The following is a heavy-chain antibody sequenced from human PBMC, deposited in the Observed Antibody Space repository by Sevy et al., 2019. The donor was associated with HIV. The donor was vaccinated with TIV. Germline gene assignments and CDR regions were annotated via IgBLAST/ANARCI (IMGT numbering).Heavy chain of an antibody. J-gene: IGHJ5*02. CDR3: ARDSEVLRYFDWLPGNWFDP. D-gene: IGHD3-9*01. CDR1: GYTFTSYG. CDR2: ISAYNGNT. V-gene: IGHV1-18*01. Sequence: ASVKVSCKASGYTFTSYGISWVRQAPGQGLEWMGWISAYNGNTNYAQKLQGRVTMTTDTSTSTAYMELRSLRSDDTAVYYCARDSEVLRYFDWLPGNWFDPWGQGTLVTVSS.